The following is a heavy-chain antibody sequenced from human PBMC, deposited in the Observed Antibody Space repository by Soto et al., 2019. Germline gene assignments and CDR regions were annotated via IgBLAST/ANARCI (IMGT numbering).Heavy chain of an antibody. V-gene: IGHV4-59*01. Sequence: SETLSLTCTVSCGSISSYYWSWIRQPPGKGLEWIGYIYYSGSTNYNPSLKSRVTISVDTSKNQFSLKLSSVTAADTAVYYCAREAEYAFDIWGQGTMVTVSS. D-gene: IGHD3-10*01. CDR2: IYYSGST. J-gene: IGHJ3*02. CDR3: AREAEYAFDI. CDR1: CGSISSYY.